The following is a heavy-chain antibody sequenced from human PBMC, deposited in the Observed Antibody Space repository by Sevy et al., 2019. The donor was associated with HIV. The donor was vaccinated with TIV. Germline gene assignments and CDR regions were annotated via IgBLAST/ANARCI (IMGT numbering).Heavy chain of an antibody. V-gene: IGHV3-21*01. CDR2: ISDDSRYI. Sequence: GGSLLSCAASGFTFRSYSMNWVRQAPGKGLEWLSSISDDSRYIYYSDSVKGRFTISRANAKSSLYLQMNSLRVEDTAIHYCARDFTIFGVVSGIDYWGQGNLVTVSS. CDR1: GFTFRSYS. J-gene: IGHJ4*02. CDR3: ARDFTIFGVVSGIDY. D-gene: IGHD3-3*01.